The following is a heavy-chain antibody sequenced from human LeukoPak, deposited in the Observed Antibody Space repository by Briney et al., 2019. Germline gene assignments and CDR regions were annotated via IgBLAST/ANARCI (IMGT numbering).Heavy chain of an antibody. Sequence: GGSLRLSCAASGFTFTSYAMSWVRQAPGKGLEWISAISNSGNGTYYSDSAQGRFTISRDNSKNTLYLQVNSLRVDDTARYYCAKAFGSGWYSGHWGQGTLVTVSS. J-gene: IGHJ4*02. CDR2: ISNSGNGT. CDR3: AKAFGSGWYSGH. V-gene: IGHV3-23*01. D-gene: IGHD6-19*01. CDR1: GFTFTSYA.